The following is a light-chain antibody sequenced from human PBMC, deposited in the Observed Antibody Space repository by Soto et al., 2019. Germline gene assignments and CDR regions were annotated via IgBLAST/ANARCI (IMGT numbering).Light chain of an antibody. V-gene: IGKV3-20*01. CDR2: DAP. CDR3: LQYSGSPQT. J-gene: IGKJ1*01. Sequence: VVQRSPGTLSLSPGESATISYRASQRVSSSSLAWYQHKRGQAPRLLIHDAPSRATFIPDRFSGSGSGTVFTLTLSSQERDDLTVYYCLQYSGSPQTVGQGTKVEVK. CDR1: QRVSSSS.